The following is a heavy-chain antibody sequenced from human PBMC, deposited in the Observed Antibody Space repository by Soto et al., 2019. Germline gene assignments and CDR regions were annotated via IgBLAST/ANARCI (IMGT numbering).Heavy chain of an antibody. V-gene: IGHV3-48*02. Sequence: EVQLVESGGGLVQPGGSLRLSCSASGFTFSSYNMNWVRQAPGKGLEWVSYISSSSGTIYYADSVKGRFTISRDNAKNSLYLQMNSLRDEDTAVYCCARPRGYSYVLPDYWGQGTLVTVSS. CDR1: GFTFSSYN. CDR2: ISSSSGTI. D-gene: IGHD5-18*01. CDR3: ARPRGYSYVLPDY. J-gene: IGHJ4*02.